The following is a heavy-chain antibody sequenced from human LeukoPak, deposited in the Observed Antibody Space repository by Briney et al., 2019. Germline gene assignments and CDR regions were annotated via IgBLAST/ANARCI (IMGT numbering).Heavy chain of an antibody. CDR3: AGDPPGTPVGFDI. D-gene: IGHD3-10*01. CDR1: AGTFSRYA. CDR2: ITPMSATP. J-gene: IGHJ3*02. V-gene: IGHV1-69*06. Sequence: GASVKVSCKTSAGTFSRYAISWVRQAPGQGLEWTGRITPMSATPSQTQWIQGRVTITADISTNTVYLDLSSLRSEDTALYFCAGDPPGTPVGFDIWGQGTMVTVSS.